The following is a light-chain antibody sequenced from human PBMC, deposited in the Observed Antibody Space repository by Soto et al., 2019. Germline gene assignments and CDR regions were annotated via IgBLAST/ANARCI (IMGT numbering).Light chain of an antibody. CDR3: QQYQNLWT. CDR2: RAS. J-gene: IGKJ1*01. Sequence: MRQSNATLSVSPGERATLSCRAGQTIYSNVAWYQQRPGQAPRLLIYRASTRATGVPARFSGSGSGTEFTLTISGLQSEDFALYYCQQYQNLWTFGQGTKVDIK. CDR1: QTIYSN. V-gene: IGKV3-15*01.